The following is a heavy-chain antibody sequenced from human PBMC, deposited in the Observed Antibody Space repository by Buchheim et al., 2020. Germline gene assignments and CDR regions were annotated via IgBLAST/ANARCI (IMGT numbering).Heavy chain of an antibody. D-gene: IGHD3-22*01. CDR3: ASDPYSSGRYYGMDV. J-gene: IGHJ6*02. Sequence: EVQLVESGGGLVQPGGSLRLSCAASGFTFSSYSMNWVRQAPGKGLEWVSYISSSSSTIYYADSVKGRFTIFRDNAQKPLYLQMNSLRAEDTAVYYCASDPYSSGRYYGMDVWGQGTT. CDR1: GFTFSSYS. CDR2: ISSSSSTI. V-gene: IGHV3-48*04.